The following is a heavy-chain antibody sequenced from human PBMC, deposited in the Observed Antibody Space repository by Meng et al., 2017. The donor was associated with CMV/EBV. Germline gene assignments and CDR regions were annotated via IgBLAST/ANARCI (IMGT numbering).Heavy chain of an antibody. Sequence: SGESVSRNSAAWNWIRQAPSRGLEWLGRTYYRSKWYNDYAVSVKSRITINPDTSKNQFSLQLNSVTPEDTAVYYCARETLTEWELHPWGQGTLVTVSS. V-gene: IGHV6-1*01. CDR1: GESVSRNSAA. J-gene: IGHJ5*02. CDR2: TYYRSKWYN. CDR3: ARETLTEWELHP. D-gene: IGHD1-26*01.